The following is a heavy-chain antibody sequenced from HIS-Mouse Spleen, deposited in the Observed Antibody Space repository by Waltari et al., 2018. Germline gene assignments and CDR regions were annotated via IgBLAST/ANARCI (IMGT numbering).Heavy chain of an antibody. J-gene: IGHJ5*02. Sequence: QVQLQQWGAGLLKPSETLSLTCAVYGGSFSGYYWSWIRQPPGKGLEWIGEINHSGSTTYTPSLKSRVPISVDTSKNQFSLKLSSVTAADTAVYYCASVYCSSTSCYEDWFDPWGQGTLVTVSS. CDR2: INHSGST. CDR1: GGSFSGYY. CDR3: ASVYCSSTSCYEDWFDP. D-gene: IGHD2-2*01. V-gene: IGHV4-34*01.